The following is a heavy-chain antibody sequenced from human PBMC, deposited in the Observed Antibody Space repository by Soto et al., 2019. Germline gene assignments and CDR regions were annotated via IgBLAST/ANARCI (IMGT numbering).Heavy chain of an antibody. CDR2: INPSGGST. CDR3: ARDLSRTYYYDSSGIFDY. Sequence: DSLKVSCKASGYTFTSYYMHWVRQAPGQGLEWMGIINPSGGSTSYAQKFQGRVTMTRDTSTSTVYMELSSLRSEDTAVYYCARDLSRTYYYDSSGIFDYWGQGTMVRVYS. V-gene: IGHV1-46*01. CDR1: GYTFTSYY. D-gene: IGHD3-22*01. J-gene: IGHJ4*02.